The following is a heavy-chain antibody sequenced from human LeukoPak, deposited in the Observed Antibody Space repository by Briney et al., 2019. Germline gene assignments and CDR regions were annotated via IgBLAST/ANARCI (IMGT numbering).Heavy chain of an antibody. V-gene: IGHV1-2*02. Sequence: ASVKVSCKASVYTFTGFCIHWVRQAPGQGLEWMGWLNPNSGGTNYAQNFQGRVTMTRDTSISTGYMELSRLRSDDTAVYYCASGRDVLRYFDWSNWGQGTLVTVSS. D-gene: IGHD3-9*01. CDR3: ASGRDVLRYFDWSN. J-gene: IGHJ4*02. CDR1: VYTFTGFC. CDR2: LNPNSGGT.